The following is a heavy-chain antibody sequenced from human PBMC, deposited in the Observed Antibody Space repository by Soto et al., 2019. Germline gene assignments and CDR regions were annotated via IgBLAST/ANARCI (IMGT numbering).Heavy chain of an antibody. Sequence: QVQLQESGPGLVKPSETLSLTCTVSGGSISNYYWSWIRQPPGKGLEWIGYMYYSGNTNYNPSLKSRVTISVDTSKKQFSLKVSVVTAADTAVYYCARQSTAWPNFDSWGQGTLVTVSS. V-gene: IGHV4-59*01. J-gene: IGHJ4*02. CDR3: ARQSTAWPNFDS. CDR2: MYYSGNT. D-gene: IGHD2-21*02. CDR1: GGSISNYY.